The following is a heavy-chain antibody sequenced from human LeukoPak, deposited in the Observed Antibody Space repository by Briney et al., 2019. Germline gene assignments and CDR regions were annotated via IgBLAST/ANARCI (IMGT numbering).Heavy chain of an antibody. J-gene: IGHJ5*02. CDR1: GFTFSSSS. V-gene: IGHV3-48*04. D-gene: IGHD3-9*01. CDR3: ARANGGIRYFDWYNWFDP. CDR2: ISPSSNTI. Sequence: GRSLRLSCAASGFTFSSSSMNWVRQAPGKVLEWVSYISPSSNTIYYSDSVKGRFTISRDNAKNSLYLQMNSLRAEDTAVYYCARANGGIRYFDWYNWFDPWGQGTLVTVSS.